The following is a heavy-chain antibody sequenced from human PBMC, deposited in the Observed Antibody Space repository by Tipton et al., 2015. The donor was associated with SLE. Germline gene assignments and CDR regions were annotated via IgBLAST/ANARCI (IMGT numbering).Heavy chain of an antibody. V-gene: IGHV4-59*12. CDR3: ATLPIVEMARAY. J-gene: IGHJ1*01. D-gene: IGHD5-24*01. CDR1: GGSIRSYY. CDR2: IYYSGTT. Sequence: TLSLTCTVSGGSIRSYYWSWIRQPPGKGLEWIGTIYYSGTTYYNLSLRSRVTISVDTPKNQFSLSLRSVTAADTAVYYCATLPIVEMARAYWGQGTLVTVSS.